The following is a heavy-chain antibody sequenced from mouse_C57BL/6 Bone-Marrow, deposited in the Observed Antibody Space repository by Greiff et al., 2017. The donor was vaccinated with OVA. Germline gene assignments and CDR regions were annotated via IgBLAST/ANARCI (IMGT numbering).Heavy chain of an antibody. V-gene: IGHV1-81*01. CDR2: IYPRSGNT. J-gene: IGHJ2*01. CDR3: ARSRYYSSSPYYFDY. CDR1: GYTFTSYG. Sequence: QVQLQQSGAELARPGASVKLSCKASGYTFTSYGISWVKQRTGQGLEWIGEIYPRSGNTYYNEKFKGKATLTADKSSSTAYMELRSLTSEDSAVYFCARSRYYSSSPYYFDYWGQGTTLTVSS. D-gene: IGHD1-1*01.